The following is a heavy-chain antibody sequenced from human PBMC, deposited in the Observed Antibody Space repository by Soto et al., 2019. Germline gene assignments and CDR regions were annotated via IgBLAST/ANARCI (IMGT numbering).Heavy chain of an antibody. CDR1: GYTFTDYW. CDR3: ASLGVGDWANYYYYYGMDV. J-gene: IGHJ6*02. CDR2: IYPGDSDT. D-gene: IGHD2-21*02. V-gene: IGHV5-51*01. Sequence: GSLKISCKGSGYTFTDYWIGWVRQLPGKGLEWMGIIYPGDSDTRYSPSFQGHVTITVDKSTSTAYLQWNSLRAEDTAVYYCASLGVGDWANYYYYYGMDVWGQGTTVTVSS.